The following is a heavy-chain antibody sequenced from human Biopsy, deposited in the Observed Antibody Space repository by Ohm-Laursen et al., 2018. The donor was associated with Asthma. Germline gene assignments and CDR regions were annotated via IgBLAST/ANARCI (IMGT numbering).Heavy chain of an antibody. CDR1: GYIFIRFA. J-gene: IGHJ3*01. V-gene: IGHV1-3*04. CDR3: ARTYYDFLSGQVNAVFDV. Sequence: ASVTVSCNASGYIFIRFAVGWVRQAPGQWLGWLGLFNTGHGDTKYSQKVQGRVTITTDTSASTAYMELRSMRSEDTATYYCARTYYDFLSGQVNAVFDVWGQGTMVTVSS. D-gene: IGHD3-9*01. CDR2: FNTGHGDT.